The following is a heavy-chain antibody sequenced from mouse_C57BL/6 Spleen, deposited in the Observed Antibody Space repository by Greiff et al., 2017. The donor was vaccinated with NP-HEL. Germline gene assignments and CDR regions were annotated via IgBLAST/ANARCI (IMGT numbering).Heavy chain of an antibody. V-gene: IGHV1-52*01. CDR2: IDPSDSET. D-gene: IGHD1-1*01. J-gene: IGHJ4*01. Sequence: VQLQQPGAELVRPGSSVKLSCKASGYTFTSYWMHWVKQRPIQGLEWIGNIDPSDSETHYNQKFKDKATLTVDNSSSTAYMQISSLTSEDSAVYYCARDYGYAMDYWGQGTSGTVAS. CDR1: GYTFTSYW. CDR3: ARDYGYAMDY.